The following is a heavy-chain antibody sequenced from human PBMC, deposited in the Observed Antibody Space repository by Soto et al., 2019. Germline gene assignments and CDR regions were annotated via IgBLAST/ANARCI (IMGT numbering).Heavy chain of an antibody. CDR3: ARDGSGGDYFDY. V-gene: IGHV3-33*01. CDR2: IWYDGSNK. CDR1: GFTFSSYG. Sequence: GGSLRLSCAASGFTFSSYGMHWVRQAPGKGLEWVAVIWYDGSNKYYADSVKGRFTISRDNSKNTLYLQMNSLRAEDTAVYYCARDGSGGDYFDYWGQGTLVTVSS. J-gene: IGHJ4*02. D-gene: IGHD3-10*01.